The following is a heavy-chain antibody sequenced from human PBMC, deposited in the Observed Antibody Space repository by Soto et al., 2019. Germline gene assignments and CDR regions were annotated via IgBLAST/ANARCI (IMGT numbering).Heavy chain of an antibody. Sequence: EVQLVESGGGLVKPGGSLRLSCAASGFTFSSYSMNWVRQAPGKGLEWVSSISSSSSYIYYADSVKGRFTISRDNAKNSLYLQMNSLXAXDTXXXYXXXXXXXXWPLFDLWGRGTLVTVSS. CDR1: GFTFSSYS. V-gene: IGHV3-21*01. CDR3: XXXXXXXWPLFDL. CDR2: ISSSSSYI. J-gene: IGHJ2*01.